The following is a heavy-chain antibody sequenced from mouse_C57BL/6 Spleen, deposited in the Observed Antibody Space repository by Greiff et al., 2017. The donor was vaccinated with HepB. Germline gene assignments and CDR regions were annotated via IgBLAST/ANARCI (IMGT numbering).Heavy chain of an antibody. V-gene: IGHV5-17*01. J-gene: IGHJ2*01. D-gene: IGHD2-12*01. Sequence: EVKVVESGGGLVKPGGSLKLSCAASGFTFSDYGMHWVRQAPEKGLEWVAYISSGSSTIYYADTVKGRFTISRDNAKNTLFLQMTSLRSEDTAMYYCARQLLPYFDYWGQGTTLTVSS. CDR2: ISSGSSTI. CDR3: ARQLLPYFDY. CDR1: GFTFSDYG.